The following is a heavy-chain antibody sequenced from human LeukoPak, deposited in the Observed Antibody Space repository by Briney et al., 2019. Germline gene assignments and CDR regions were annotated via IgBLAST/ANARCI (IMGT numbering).Heavy chain of an antibody. V-gene: IGHV4-61*02. CDR1: GGSISSGSYY. CDR3: ARDNDFWSGYNNWFDP. CDR2: IYTSGST. D-gene: IGHD3-3*01. J-gene: IGHJ5*02. Sequence: SETLSLTCTVSGGSISSGSYYWSWIRQPAGKGLEWIGRIYTSGSTNYNPSLKSRVTISVDTSKNQFSLKLSSVTAADTAVYYCARDNDFWSGYNNWFDPWGQGTLVTVSS.